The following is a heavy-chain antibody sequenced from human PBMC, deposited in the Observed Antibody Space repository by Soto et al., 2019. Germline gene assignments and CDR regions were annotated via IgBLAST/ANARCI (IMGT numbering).Heavy chain of an antibody. V-gene: IGHV4-39*01. CDR3: ASQATSVILAPPGLLDT. CDR2: IYYTGTT. J-gene: IGHJ5*02. CDR1: GGSISSTDHF. D-gene: IGHD3-9*01. Sequence: QLQLQESGPGLVKPSETLSLTCAVSGGSISSTDHFWGWIRQPPGKGLEWIGSIYYTGTTYYNPSPTSLFTMPVATSKNQSSRNLASLTAAAAAGYYCASQATSVILAPPGLLDTWGQGPWSSSPQ.